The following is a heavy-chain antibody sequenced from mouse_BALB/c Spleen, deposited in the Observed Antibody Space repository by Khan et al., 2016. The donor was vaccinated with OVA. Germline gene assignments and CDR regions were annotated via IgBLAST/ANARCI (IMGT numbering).Heavy chain of an antibody. V-gene: IGHV1-7*01. CDR3: ARRGLRWDFDY. CDR1: GYTFINYW. Sequence: VQLQQSGAELAKPGASVKMSCKASGYTFINYWILWVKQWPGQGLEWIGYINPSTAYTEYNQNFKDKATLTADKSSSTAYMQLSSLTSEDSAVYYCARRGLRWDFDYWGQGTTLTVSS. D-gene: IGHD1-1*01. CDR2: INPSTAYT. J-gene: IGHJ2*01.